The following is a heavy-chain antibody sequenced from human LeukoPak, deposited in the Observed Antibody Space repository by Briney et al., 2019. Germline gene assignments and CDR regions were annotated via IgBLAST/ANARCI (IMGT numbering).Heavy chain of an antibody. V-gene: IGHV1-24*01. CDR2: FDPEDGET. CDR1: GYTLTELS. J-gene: IGHJ4*02. D-gene: IGHD3-3*01. Sequence: ASVTVSCKVSGYTLTELSMHWVRQAPGKGLEWMGGFDPEDGETIYAQKFQGRVTMTEDTSTDTAYMELSSLRSEDTAVYYCATPGVWSGYLNYCDYWGQGTLVTVSS. CDR3: ATPGVWSGYLNYCDY.